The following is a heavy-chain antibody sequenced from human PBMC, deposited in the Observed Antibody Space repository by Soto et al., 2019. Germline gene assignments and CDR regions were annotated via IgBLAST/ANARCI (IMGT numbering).Heavy chain of an antibody. CDR3: ARGLITMVRGVISSGWFDP. Sequence: QVQLVQSGAEVKKPGSSVKVSCKASGGTFSSYAISWVRQAPGQGLEWMGGIIPIFGTANYAQKFHGRVTITADESTSTAYMELSSLRSEDTAVYYCARGLITMVRGVISSGWFDPWGQGTLVTVSS. J-gene: IGHJ5*02. CDR1: GGTFSSYA. CDR2: IIPIFGTA. V-gene: IGHV1-69*01. D-gene: IGHD3-10*01.